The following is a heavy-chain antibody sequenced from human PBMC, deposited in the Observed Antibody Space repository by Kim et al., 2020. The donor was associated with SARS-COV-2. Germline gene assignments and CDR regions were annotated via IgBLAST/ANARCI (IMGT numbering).Heavy chain of an antibody. V-gene: IGHV3-9*01. J-gene: IGHJ6*02. D-gene: IGHD3-10*01. CDR3: VKVSSGSSYYGMNI. Sequence: YADSVKGRFTISRDKAKNSLYLQMNPLSAEDTALYFCVKVSSGSSYYGMNIWGRGTTVTVSS.